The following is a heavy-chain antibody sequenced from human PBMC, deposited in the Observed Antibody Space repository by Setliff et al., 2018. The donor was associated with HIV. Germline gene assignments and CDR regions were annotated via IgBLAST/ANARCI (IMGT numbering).Heavy chain of an antibody. J-gene: IGHJ6*03. D-gene: IGHD3-22*01. V-gene: IGHV1-8*02. Sequence: GASVKVSCKASGYTFSSYDINWVRQATGQGLEWMGWMNPNSGNTGYAQKFQGRVTMTRDTSISTAYMELNNLKFEDTAVYYCARARRDSYDRGRRSHYYIDGWGKGTTVTVSS. CDR3: ARARRDSYDRGRRSHYYIDG. CDR2: MNPNSGNT. CDR1: GYTFSSYD.